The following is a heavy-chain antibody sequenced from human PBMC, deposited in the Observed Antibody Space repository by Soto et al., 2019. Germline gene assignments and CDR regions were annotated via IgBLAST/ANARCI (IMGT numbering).Heavy chain of an antibody. J-gene: IGHJ6*03. D-gene: IGHD4-17*01. Sequence: QVQLVESGGGLVKPGGSLRLSCAASGFTFSDYYMSWIRQAPGKGLEWVSYISSSGRTIYYADSVKGRFTISRDNAKNSLYLQMNSLRAEDTAVYYCAIDHGDYRKYYYYYYMDVWGKGTTVTVSS. V-gene: IGHV3-11*01. CDR1: GFTFSDYY. CDR3: AIDHGDYRKYYYYYYMDV. CDR2: ISSSGRTI.